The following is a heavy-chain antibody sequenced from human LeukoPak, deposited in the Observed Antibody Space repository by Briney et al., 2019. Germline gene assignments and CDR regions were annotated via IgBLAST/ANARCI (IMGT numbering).Heavy chain of an antibody. CDR2: IYYSGST. V-gene: IGHV4-31*03. D-gene: IGHD2-15*01. Sequence: KPSETLSLTCTVSGGSISSGGYYWSWIRQHPGKGLEWIGYIYYSGSTYYNPSLKSRVTISVDTSKNQFSLKLSSVTAADTAVYYCAAGVVVAATLLYWGQGTLVTVSS. J-gene: IGHJ4*02. CDR3: AAGVVVAATLLY. CDR1: GGSISSGGYY.